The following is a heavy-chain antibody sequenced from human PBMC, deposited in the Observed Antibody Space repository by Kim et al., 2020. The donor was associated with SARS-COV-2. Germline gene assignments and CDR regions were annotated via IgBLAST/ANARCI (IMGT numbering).Heavy chain of an antibody. J-gene: IGHJ4*02. V-gene: IGHV1-3*01. D-gene: IGHD3-22*01. Sequence: SQKFQGRVTITRDPSASKAYMELSSLRSGDTAVYYCARRGDSSGYYLFDYWGQGTLVTVSS. CDR3: ARRGDSSGYYLFDY.